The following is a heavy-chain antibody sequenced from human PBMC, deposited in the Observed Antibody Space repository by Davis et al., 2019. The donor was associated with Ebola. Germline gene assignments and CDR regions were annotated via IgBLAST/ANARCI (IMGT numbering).Heavy chain of an antibody. Sequence: PSETLSLTCTVSGGSISRGGSYWTWIRQHPGKGLEWIGYIYYSGSTYYKPSLKSRVTISLDTSKNQFSLNLYSVTAADTASYYCARGRVAGGGRGLFFDFWGQGLLVTVSS. D-gene: IGHD3-3*01. V-gene: IGHV4-31*03. J-gene: IGHJ4*02. CDR1: GGSISRGGSY. CDR3: ARGRVAGGGRGLFFDF. CDR2: IYYSGST.